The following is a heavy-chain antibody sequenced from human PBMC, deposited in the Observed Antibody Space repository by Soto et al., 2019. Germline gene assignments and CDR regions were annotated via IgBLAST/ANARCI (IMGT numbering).Heavy chain of an antibody. J-gene: IGHJ4*02. D-gene: IGHD2-15*01. CDR3: ARVSCGGSCLDY. CDR1: GDSINSDGYY. V-gene: IGHV4-31*03. CDR2: ICDSGSI. Sequence: NPWETLSLTCTVSGDSINSDGYYWTWIRHHPGKGLEWTGYICDSGSISYNPSLKSRVTISVDRSKNQFSLKLSSVTAADTAVYYCARVSCGGSCLDYWGQGTLVTVSS.